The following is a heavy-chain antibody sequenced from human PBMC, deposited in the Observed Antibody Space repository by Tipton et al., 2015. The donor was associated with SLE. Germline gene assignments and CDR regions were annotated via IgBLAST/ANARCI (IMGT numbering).Heavy chain of an antibody. V-gene: IGHV4-61*09. Sequence: TLSLTCTVSVGSISSGSYYWSCIRQPAGKGLEWIGHIYTSGSTNYNPPLKSRVTISVDTSKNQFSLKLSSVTAADTAVYYCARDYYYGSGSYAPLDYWGQGTLVTVSS. D-gene: IGHD3-10*01. CDR3: ARDYYYGSGSYAPLDY. CDR1: VGSISSGSYY. J-gene: IGHJ4*02. CDR2: IYTSGST.